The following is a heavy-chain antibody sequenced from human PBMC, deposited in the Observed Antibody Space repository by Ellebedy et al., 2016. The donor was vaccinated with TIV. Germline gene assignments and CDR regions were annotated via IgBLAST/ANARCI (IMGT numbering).Heavy chain of an antibody. CDR1: GFTFSSYS. J-gene: IGHJ4*02. V-gene: IGHV3-48*02. Sequence: GESLKISXAASGFTFSSYSMNWVRQAPGKGLEWVSYISSSSSTIYYADSVKGRFTISRDNAENSLYLQMNSLRDEDTAVYYCARDRGAAADPFFDYWGQGTLVTVSS. CDR2: ISSSSSTI. CDR3: ARDRGAAADPFFDY. D-gene: IGHD6-13*01.